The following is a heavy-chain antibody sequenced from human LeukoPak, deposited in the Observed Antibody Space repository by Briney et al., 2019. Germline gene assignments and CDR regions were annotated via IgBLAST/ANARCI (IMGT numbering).Heavy chain of an antibody. CDR2: ISSSGSTI. D-gene: IGHD1-26*01. J-gene: IGHJ4*02. Sequence: GGSLRLSCAASGFTFSSYEMNWVRQAPGKGLEWVSYISSSGSTIYYADSVKGRFTISRDNAKNSLYLQMNSLRAEDTAVYYCARVLWEDYFDYWGQGTLVTVSS. CDR1: GFTFSSYE. CDR3: ARVLWEDYFDY. V-gene: IGHV3-48*03.